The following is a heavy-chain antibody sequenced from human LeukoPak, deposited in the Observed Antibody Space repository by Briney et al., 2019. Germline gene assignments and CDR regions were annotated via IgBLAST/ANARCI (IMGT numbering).Heavy chain of an antibody. D-gene: IGHD3-10*01. Sequence: PSETLSLTCAVYGGSFSGYYWNWIRQPPGKGLEWIGEINHSGRTNYIPSLKSRVTISVDTSKNQFSLKLSSVTAADTAVYYRARRRGDDSEIYYIKYYYYYYMDAWGKGTTVTVSS. V-gene: IGHV4-34*01. CDR3: ARRRGDDSEIYYIKYYYYYYMDA. J-gene: IGHJ6*03. CDR2: INHSGRT. CDR1: GGSFSGYY.